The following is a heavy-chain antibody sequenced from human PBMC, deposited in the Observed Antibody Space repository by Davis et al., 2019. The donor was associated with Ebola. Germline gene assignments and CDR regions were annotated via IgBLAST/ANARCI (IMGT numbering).Heavy chain of an antibody. J-gene: IGHJ4*02. D-gene: IGHD4-23*01. CDR3: ARADYGGNSDGLVY. CDR1: GFTFSSYG. CDR2: IWYDGSNK. Sequence: PGGSLRLSCAASGFTFSSYGMHWVRQAPGKGLEWVAVIWYDGSNKYYADSVKGRFTISRDNSKNTLYLQMNSLRAEDTAVYYCARADYGGNSDGLVYWGQGTLVTVSS. V-gene: IGHV3-33*01.